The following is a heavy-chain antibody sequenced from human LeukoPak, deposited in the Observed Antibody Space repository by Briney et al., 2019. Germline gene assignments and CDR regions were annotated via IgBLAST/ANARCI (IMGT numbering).Heavy chain of an antibody. CDR3: ARGDGSGSIPLDY. CDR2: IYYSGST. J-gene: IGHJ4*02. Sequence: SETLSLTCTVFGGSISSYYWSWIRQPPGKGLEWIGYIYYSGSTNYNPSLKSRVTISVDTSKNQFSLKLSSVTAADTAVYYCARGDGSGSIPLDYWGQGTLVTVSS. D-gene: IGHD3-10*01. CDR1: GGSISSYY. V-gene: IGHV4-59*01.